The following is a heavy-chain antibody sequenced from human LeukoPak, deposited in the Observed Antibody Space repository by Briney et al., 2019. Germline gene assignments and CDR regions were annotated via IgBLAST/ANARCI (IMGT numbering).Heavy chain of an antibody. J-gene: IGHJ6*02. CDR3: ARPSRGIASYYYDMDV. D-gene: IGHD2-15*01. Sequence: ASVRVSCKPSGYTFSSYGISWVRQAPGQGLEWMGWIRVYNGDTNYAQKFKGRVTMTTDTSTNTAYMELRSLGSDDTAVYYCARPSRGIASYYYDMDVWGQGTTVTVSS. V-gene: IGHV1-18*01. CDR2: IRVYNGDT. CDR1: GYTFSSYG.